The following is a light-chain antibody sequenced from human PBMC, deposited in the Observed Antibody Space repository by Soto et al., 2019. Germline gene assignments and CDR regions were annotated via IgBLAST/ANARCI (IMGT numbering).Light chain of an antibody. CDR3: QQYGSSPRT. V-gene: IGKV3-20*01. CDR1: QSVTSSQ. CDR2: ETS. J-gene: IGKJ1*01. Sequence: DIVWTQSPGTLSLSPGERATLSCRASQSVTSSQLAWYQQKPXQAXRLLIYETSSRATGIPDRFSGSGSGTDFTLTISRRETEDFAVYDCQQYGSSPRTFGQGTKVDIK.